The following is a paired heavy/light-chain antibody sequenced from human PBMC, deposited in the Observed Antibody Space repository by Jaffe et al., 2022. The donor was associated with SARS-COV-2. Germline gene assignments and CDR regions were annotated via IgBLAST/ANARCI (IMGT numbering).Heavy chain of an antibody. CDR1: GGSISSSSYY. D-gene: IGHD2-2*02. CDR3: AREYTIREFDS. J-gene: IGHJ4*01. Sequence: QLQLQESGPGLVKPSETLSLTCTVSGGSISSSSYYWDWIRQPPGKGLEWIGSIHYIGSTYYNPSLKSRVTISVDTSNNQFSLKLTSVTAADTAVYFCAREYTIREFDSWGHGTLVTVSS. V-gene: IGHV4-39*02. CDR2: IHYIGST.
Light chain of an antibody. CDR3: AAWDDSLSGWV. Sequence: QSVLTQPPSASGTPGQTVTISCSGSSSNIGSYTVNWYQQLPGTAPKLLMYSNNQRPSGVPDRVSGSKSGTSASLAISGLQSEDEADYYCAAWDDSLSGWVFGGGTKVTVL. CDR2: SNN. J-gene: IGLJ3*02. CDR1: SSNIGSYT. V-gene: IGLV1-44*01.